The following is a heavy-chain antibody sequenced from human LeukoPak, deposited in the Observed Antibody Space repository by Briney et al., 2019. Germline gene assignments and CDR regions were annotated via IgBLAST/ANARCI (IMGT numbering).Heavy chain of an antibody. D-gene: IGHD3-22*01. Sequence: SETLSLTCTVSGGSISSGDYYWSWIRQPPGKGLEWIGYIYYSGSTYYNPSLKSRVTISVDTSKNQFSLKLSSVTAADTAVYYCARDHYCDSSGYYVPYYYYGMDVWGQGTTVTVSS. CDR3: ARDHYCDSSGYYVPYYYYGMDV. J-gene: IGHJ6*02. CDR2: IYYSGST. V-gene: IGHV4-30-4*01. CDR1: GGSISSGDYY.